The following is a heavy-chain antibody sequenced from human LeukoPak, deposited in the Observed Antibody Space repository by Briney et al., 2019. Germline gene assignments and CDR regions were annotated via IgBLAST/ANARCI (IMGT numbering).Heavy chain of an antibody. Sequence: PGGSLRLSCAASGFTFSSYEMNWVRQAPGKGLEWVGRIKSKTDGGTTDYAAPVKGRFTISRDDSKNTLYLQMNSLKTEDTAVYYCTTEVTQGDFDYWGQGTLVTVSS. J-gene: IGHJ4*02. D-gene: IGHD2-21*02. V-gene: IGHV3-15*01. CDR2: IKSKTDGGTT. CDR1: GFTFSSYE. CDR3: TTEVTQGDFDY.